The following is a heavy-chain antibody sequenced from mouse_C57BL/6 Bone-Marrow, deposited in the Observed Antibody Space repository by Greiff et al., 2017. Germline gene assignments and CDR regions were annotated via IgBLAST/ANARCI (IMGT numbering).Heavy chain of an antibody. V-gene: IGHV5-17*01. CDR2: IGSGSSTI. CDR1: GFTFSDSG. CDR3: ARRGSGYYAMDY. Sequence: EVQGMESGGGLVKPGGSLKLSCAASGFTFSDSGMHWVRQAPETGLEWVAYIGSGSSTIYYADTVMGRFTISRDNAKNTLFLQMTSLRSEDTAMYYCARRGSGYYAMDYWGQGTSVTVSS. D-gene: IGHD3-2*02. J-gene: IGHJ4*01.